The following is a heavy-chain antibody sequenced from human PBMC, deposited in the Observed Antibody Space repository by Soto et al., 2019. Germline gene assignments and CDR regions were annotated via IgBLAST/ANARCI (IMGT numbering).Heavy chain of an antibody. CDR1: GYTFVDYA. V-gene: IGHV1-3*01. J-gene: IGHJ5*02. CDR3: TREAVVAENWFDP. Sequence: QVRLVQSGAEVKRPGASVKVSCRASGYTFVDYALHWVRQAPGKGLEWVGWMNPKTGNIKSSHKFEDRDSITRDTATSTAYMELSGLRSEDTAVYFCTREAVVAENWFDPWGQGTLVTVSS. D-gene: IGHD3-22*01. CDR2: MNPKTGNI.